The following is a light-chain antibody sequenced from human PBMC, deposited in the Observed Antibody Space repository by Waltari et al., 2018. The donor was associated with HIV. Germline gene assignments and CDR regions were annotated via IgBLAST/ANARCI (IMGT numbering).Light chain of an antibody. CDR1: QSILYRSRNKNY. CDR2: WAS. J-gene: IGKJ4*01. Sequence: DIVMTQSPDSLAVSLGERATINCKSSQSILYRSRNKNYLAWYQQKPGQPPKLLIYWASTRESRVPDRFSGSGSGTDFTLTISSLQAEDVAVYYCQQYYSTPLTFGGGTKVEIK. V-gene: IGKV4-1*01. CDR3: QQYYSTPLT.